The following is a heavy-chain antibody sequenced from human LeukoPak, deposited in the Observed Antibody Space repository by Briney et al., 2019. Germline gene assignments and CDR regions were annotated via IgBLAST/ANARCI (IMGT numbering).Heavy chain of an antibody. CDR1: GFTFSSYW. J-gene: IGHJ4*02. Sequence: SGGSLRLSCAASGFTFSSYWMQWVRQAPGKGLVRVSRINSDESSTRYADSVKGRFTISRDNAKNALYLQMNSLRAEDTAVYYCARETDGSSFDYSGQGTLVTVSS. D-gene: IGHD1-26*01. CDR3: ARETDGSSFDY. CDR2: INSDESST. V-gene: IGHV3-74*01.